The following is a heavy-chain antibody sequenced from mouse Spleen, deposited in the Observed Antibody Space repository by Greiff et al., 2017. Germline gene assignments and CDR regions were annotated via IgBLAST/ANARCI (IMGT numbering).Heavy chain of an antibody. CDR1: GYTFTDYN. V-gene: IGHV1-22*01. Sequence: EVQLQQSGPELVKPGASVKMSCKASGYTFTDYNMHWVKQSHGKSLEWIGYINPNNGGTSYNQKFKGKATLTVNKSSSTAYMELRSLTSEDSAVYYCARSPYYYGSKDYYAMDYWGQGTSVTVSS. D-gene: IGHD1-1*01. CDR2: INPNNGGT. CDR3: ARSPYYYGSKDYYAMDY. J-gene: IGHJ4*01.